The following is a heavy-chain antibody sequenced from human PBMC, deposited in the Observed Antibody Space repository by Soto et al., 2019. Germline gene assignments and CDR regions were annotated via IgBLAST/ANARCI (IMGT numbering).Heavy chain of an antibody. CDR3: GRDSSIVVVPAAPYYYYGMDV. J-gene: IGHJ6*02. V-gene: IGHV1-3*01. Sequence: ASVKVSCKASGYTFTSYAMNWVRQAPGQRLEWMGWINAYNGNTNYSQKFQGRVTMTTDTSTSTAYMELRSLRSDDTAVYYCGRDSSIVVVPAAPYYYYGMDVWGQGTTVTVSS. CDR2: INAYNGNT. CDR1: GYTFTSYA. D-gene: IGHD2-2*01.